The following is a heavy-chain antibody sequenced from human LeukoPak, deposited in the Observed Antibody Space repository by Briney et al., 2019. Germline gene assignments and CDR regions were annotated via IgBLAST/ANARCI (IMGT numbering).Heavy chain of an antibody. CDR1: GGTISSYY. CDR3: ARTYGSSGLGYFDL. V-gene: IGHV4-59*01. Sequence: SETLSLTCTVSGGTISSYYWSWIRQPPGKGLEWIGYIYYSGSTNYSPSLKSRLTISVDTSKNQFSLKLSSVTAADTAVYYCARTYGSSGLGYFDLWGRGTLVTVSS. J-gene: IGHJ2*01. CDR2: IYYSGST. D-gene: IGHD6-13*01.